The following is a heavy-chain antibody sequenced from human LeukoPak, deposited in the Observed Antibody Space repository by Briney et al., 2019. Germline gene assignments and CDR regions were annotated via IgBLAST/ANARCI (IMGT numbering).Heavy chain of an antibody. CDR1: GFTFSSFA. Sequence: GGSLRLSCAASGFTFSSFAMSWVRQAPGKGLEWVSGISGSGGNTYYADSVKGRFTISRDNSKNTLYLQMSGLRAEDTAVYYCAKEGDCGDYTLYYFDYWGQGTLVTVSS. CDR2: ISGSGGNT. CDR3: AKEGDCGDYTLYYFDY. D-gene: IGHD4-17*01. V-gene: IGHV3-23*01. J-gene: IGHJ4*02.